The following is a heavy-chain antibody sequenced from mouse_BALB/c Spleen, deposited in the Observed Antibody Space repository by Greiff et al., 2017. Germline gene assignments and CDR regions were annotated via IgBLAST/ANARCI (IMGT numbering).Heavy chain of an antibody. J-gene: IGHJ4*01. V-gene: IGHV1-15*01. CDR2: IDPETGGT. CDR1: GYTFTDYE. CDR3: TRIYAMDY. Sequence: VQLQQSGAELVRPGASVTLSCKASGYTFTDYEMHWVKQTPVHGLEWIGAIDPETGGTAYNQKFKGKATLTADKSSSTAYMELRSLTSEDSAVYYCTRIYAMDYWGQGTSVTVSS.